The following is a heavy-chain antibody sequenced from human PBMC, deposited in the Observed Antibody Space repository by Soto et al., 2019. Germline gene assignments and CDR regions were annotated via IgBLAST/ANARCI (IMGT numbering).Heavy chain of an antibody. Sequence: QLQLQESGPGLVKPSETLSLTCTVSGGSISSSSYYWGWIRQPPGKGLEWIGSIYYSGSTYYNPSLKSRVTISVDTSKNQFSLKLSSVTAADTAVYYCARLGERVVATYFDYWGQGTLVTVSS. D-gene: IGHD5-12*01. V-gene: IGHV4-39*01. J-gene: IGHJ4*02. CDR3: ARLGERVVATYFDY. CDR1: GGSISSSSYY. CDR2: IYYSGST.